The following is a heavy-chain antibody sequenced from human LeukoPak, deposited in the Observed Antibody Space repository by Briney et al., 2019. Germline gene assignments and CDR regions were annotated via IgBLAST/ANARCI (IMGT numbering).Heavy chain of an antibody. Sequence: GASVNVSCKASGYTFTGYYMHWVRQAPGQGLEWMGWINPNSGGTNYAQKFQGRVTMTRDTSISTAYMELSRLRSDDTAVYYCARGTTYYDILTGYYPIYYFDYWGQGTLVTVSS. V-gene: IGHV1-2*02. D-gene: IGHD3-9*01. CDR2: INPNSGGT. J-gene: IGHJ4*02. CDR3: ARGTTYYDILTGYYPIYYFDY. CDR1: GYTFTGYY.